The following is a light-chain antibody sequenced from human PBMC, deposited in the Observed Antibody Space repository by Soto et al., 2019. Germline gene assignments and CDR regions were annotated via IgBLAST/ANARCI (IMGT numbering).Light chain of an antibody. CDR2: AAS. CDR1: QGISNY. V-gene: IGKV1-27*01. J-gene: IGKJ1*01. Sequence: DIQMTQSPSSLSASVGDRVTITFRASQGISNYLAWYQQKPGKVPKLLIYAASTLQSGVPSRFSGSGSGTDFTLIISSLQPEDVATYYCQNYNIAPPTFGQGTKV. CDR3: QNYNIAPPT.